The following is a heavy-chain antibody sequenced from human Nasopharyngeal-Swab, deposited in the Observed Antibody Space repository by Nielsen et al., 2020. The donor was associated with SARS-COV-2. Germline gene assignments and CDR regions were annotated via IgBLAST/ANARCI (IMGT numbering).Heavy chain of an antibody. CDR1: GFTFSDCY. Sequence: GESLKISCAASGFTFSDCYMSWIRQAPGKGLEWVSYISSSSSYTNYADSVKGRFTISRDNAKNSLYLQMNSLRAEDTAVYYCARDVLSFWSGPFDYYYYMDVWGKGTTVTVSS. D-gene: IGHD3-3*01. J-gene: IGHJ6*03. CDR3: ARDVLSFWSGPFDYYYYMDV. CDR2: ISSSSSYT. V-gene: IGHV3-11*06.